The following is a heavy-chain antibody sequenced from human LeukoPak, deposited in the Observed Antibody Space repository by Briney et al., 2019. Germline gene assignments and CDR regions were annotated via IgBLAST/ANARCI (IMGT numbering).Heavy chain of an antibody. V-gene: IGHV4-59*11. J-gene: IGHJ3*02. D-gene: IGHD3-22*01. CDR2: IHYSGRT. Sequence: SQTLPLTCSVSGGSISRHFWSWIRQPPGKGLEWIAFIHYSGRTKYNPSLQSRVTISIDTSENNFSLKLTSVTAADTAVYYCARLLDNDSSGDPDTFDMWGQGTVVTVSS. CDR1: GGSISRHF. CDR3: ARLLDNDSSGDPDTFDM.